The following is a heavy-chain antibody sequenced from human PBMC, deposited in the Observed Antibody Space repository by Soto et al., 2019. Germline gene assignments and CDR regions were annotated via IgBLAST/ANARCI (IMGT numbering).Heavy chain of an antibody. J-gene: IGHJ6*03. V-gene: IGHV4-34*01. CDR1: GGSFSGYY. CDR2: INHSGST. CDR3: ARRRWVQSDRRYYYYMDV. Sequence: QVQLQQWGAGLLKPSETLSLTCAVYGGSFSGYYWSWIRQPPGKGLEWIGEINHSGSTNYNPSLTSRVTISVDTSKNQFSLKLSSVPAADTAVYYCARRRWVQSDRRYYYYMDVWGKGTTVTVSS. D-gene: IGHD4-17*01.